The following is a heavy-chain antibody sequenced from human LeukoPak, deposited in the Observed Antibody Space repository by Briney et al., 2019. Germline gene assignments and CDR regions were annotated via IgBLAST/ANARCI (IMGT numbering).Heavy chain of an antibody. CDR2: ISSRGTTT. V-gene: IGHV3-11*01. CDR1: GFTFRDYY. Sequence: GGSLRLSCLASGFTFRDYYMTWIRQAPGKGLEWISFISSRGTTTDYADSVKGRFTISRDNSENTLYLQMNSLRAEDTAVYYCARGAFVVSYFYMDVWGKGTTVTVS. D-gene: IGHD1-26*01. J-gene: IGHJ6*03. CDR3: ARGAFVVSYFYMDV.